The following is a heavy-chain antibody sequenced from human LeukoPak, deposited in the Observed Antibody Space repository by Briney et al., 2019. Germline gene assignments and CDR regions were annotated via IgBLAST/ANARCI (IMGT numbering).Heavy chain of an antibody. CDR2: IYYSGST. CDR1: GGSISSSSYY. Sequence: SETLSLTCTVSGGSISSSSYYWGGIRQPPGKGLEWIGSIYYSGSTYYNPSLKSRVTISVDTSKNQFSLKLSSVTAADTAVYYCARIYGSGSHLIDYWGQGTLVTVSS. V-gene: IGHV4-39*01. CDR3: ARIYGSGSHLIDY. J-gene: IGHJ4*02. D-gene: IGHD3-10*01.